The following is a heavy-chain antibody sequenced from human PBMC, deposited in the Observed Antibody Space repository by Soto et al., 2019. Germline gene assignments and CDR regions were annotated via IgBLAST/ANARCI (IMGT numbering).Heavy chain of an antibody. V-gene: IGHV1-46*01. CDR1: GYTFTSYY. Sequence: GASVKVSCKASGYTFTSYYMHWVRQAPGQGLEWIGIINPSGGSTSYAQKFQGRVTMTRDTSTSTVYMELSSLRSEDTAVYYCARDPIPYCSGGSCYSSSWFDPWGQRTLVTVSS. CDR3: ARDPIPYCSGGSCYSSSWFDP. D-gene: IGHD2-15*01. CDR2: INPSGGST. J-gene: IGHJ5*02.